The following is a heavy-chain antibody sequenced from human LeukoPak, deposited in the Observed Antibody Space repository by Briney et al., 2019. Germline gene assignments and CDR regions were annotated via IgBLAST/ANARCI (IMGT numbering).Heavy chain of an antibody. CDR3: ARDTTGTTDLGMDV. D-gene: IGHD1-1*01. J-gene: IGHJ6*04. Sequence: SVKVSCKASGGTFSSYAISWVRQAPGQGLEWMGGIIPILGTANYAQKFQGRVTITTDESTSTAYMELSSLRSEDTAVYYCARDTTGTTDLGMDVWGKGTTVTVSS. V-gene: IGHV1-69*05. CDR2: IIPILGTA. CDR1: GGTFSSYA.